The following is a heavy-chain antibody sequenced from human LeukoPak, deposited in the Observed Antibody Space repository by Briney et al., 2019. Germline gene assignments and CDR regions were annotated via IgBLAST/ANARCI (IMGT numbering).Heavy chain of an antibody. CDR3: AKYLVGSMVDS. CDR1: GGSIRSSTDY. Sequence: PSETLSLTCALSGGSIRSSTDYWGWIRQPPGKGLEWFGSNYYSGSPFYNPSLKSRVTISLDTSKNQFSLKLTSVTAADTAVYYCAKYLVGSMVDSWGQGTLVTVSS. CDR2: NYYSGSP. D-gene: IGHD2-2*01. V-gene: IGHV4-39*07. J-gene: IGHJ4*02.